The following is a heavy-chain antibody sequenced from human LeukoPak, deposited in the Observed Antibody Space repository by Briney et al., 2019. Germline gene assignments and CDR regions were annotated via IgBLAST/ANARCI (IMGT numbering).Heavy chain of an antibody. Sequence: GGSLRLSCAASGFTFSSYSMNWVRQAPGKGLEWVSAISDGGGATYYADSVKGRFTISRDNAKNTLYLQMNSLRAEDTAVYYCAKGYSSGWFDYWGQGTLVTVSS. D-gene: IGHD6-19*01. V-gene: IGHV3-23*01. CDR3: AKGYSSGWFDY. J-gene: IGHJ4*02. CDR1: GFTFSSYS. CDR2: ISDGGGAT.